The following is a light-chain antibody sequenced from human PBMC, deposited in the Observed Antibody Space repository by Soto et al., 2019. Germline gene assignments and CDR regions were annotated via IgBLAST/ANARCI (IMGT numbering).Light chain of an antibody. Sequence: EIVMTQSPATLSVSPGERATLSCRASQSVSSNLAWYQQKPGQAPRLLIYGASTRATGIPARFSGSGSGTEFTLTISSLQSEDFAVYYCQQRTNWAITFGQGTRLEIK. CDR1: QSVSSN. CDR3: QQRTNWAIT. CDR2: GAS. V-gene: IGKV3-15*01. J-gene: IGKJ5*01.